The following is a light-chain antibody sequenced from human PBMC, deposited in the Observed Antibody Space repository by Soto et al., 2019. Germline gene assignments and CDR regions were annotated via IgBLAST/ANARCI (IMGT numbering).Light chain of an antibody. CDR2: DAS. CDR3: QQYGSSPLT. Sequence: EIVLTQSPGTLSLSPGERATLSCRASQSVSSSYLAWYQQKPGQAPRLLIYDASSRATGIPDRFSGSGSGTDVSLTIIRLEPEDVAVYYCQQYGSSPLTFGGGTKVDIK. V-gene: IGKV3-20*01. CDR1: QSVSSSY. J-gene: IGKJ4*01.